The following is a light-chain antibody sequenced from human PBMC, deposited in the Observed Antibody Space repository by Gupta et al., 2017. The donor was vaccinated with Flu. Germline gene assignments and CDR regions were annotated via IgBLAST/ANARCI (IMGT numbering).Light chain of an antibody. Sequence: DVQMTQSPSSLSASVGDRVTITCRSSQGITNYLNWYQHKPGKAPNLLIFATSNLQSGVSSRCSGSGYGTDFTLTISNLQPEDYATYYCQQTYIVPRTFGGGTKVEIK. CDR2: ATS. CDR1: QGITNY. J-gene: IGKJ4*01. CDR3: QQTYIVPRT. V-gene: IGKV1-39*01.